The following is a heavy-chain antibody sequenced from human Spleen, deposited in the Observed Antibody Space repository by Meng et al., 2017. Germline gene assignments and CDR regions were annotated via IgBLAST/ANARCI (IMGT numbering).Heavy chain of an antibody. J-gene: IGHJ4*02. D-gene: IGHD2-2*02. V-gene: IGHV4-39*01. CDR2: IYYTGST. Sequence: QVQLQHWCAGLLKPSDTLSLTCTVSGGSISSSSYYWGWIRQPPGKGLEWIGSIYYTGSTYYNPALKSRVTISLDTSKNQFSLNLSSVTAADTAVYYCARGYCSTTSCYNRYFDYWGLGTLVTVSS. CDR1: GGSISSSSYY. CDR3: ARGYCSTTSCYNRYFDY.